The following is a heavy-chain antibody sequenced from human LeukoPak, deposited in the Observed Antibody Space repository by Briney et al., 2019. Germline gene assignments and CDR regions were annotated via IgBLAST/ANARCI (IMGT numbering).Heavy chain of an antibody. V-gene: IGHV4-59*12. CDR1: GGSISSYY. CDR3: ARLIRAVAGTSYYYYMDV. J-gene: IGHJ6*03. Sequence: KTSETLSLTCTVSGGSISSYYLSWIRQPPGKGLEWIGYIYYSGSTNYNPSLQSRVTISVDPSKNQFSLKLSSVSAADTAVYYCARLIRAVAGTSYYYYMDVWGKGTTVTISS. D-gene: IGHD6-19*01. CDR2: IYYSGST.